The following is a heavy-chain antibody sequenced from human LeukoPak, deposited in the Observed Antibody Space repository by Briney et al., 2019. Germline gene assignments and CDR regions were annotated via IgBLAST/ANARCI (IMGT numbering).Heavy chain of an antibody. Sequence: PGGSLRLSCAASGFTFRRNGMHWVRQAPGKGLEWVALIYYDGGNKYYVDSVKGRFTISRDNSKNMLYLQMNSLRAEDTAVYYCARDLLYSGSYSWYFDLWGRGIPVTVSS. CDR1: GFTFRRNG. CDR3: ARDLLYSGSYSWYFDL. J-gene: IGHJ2*01. D-gene: IGHD1-26*01. V-gene: IGHV3-33*01. CDR2: IYYDGGNK.